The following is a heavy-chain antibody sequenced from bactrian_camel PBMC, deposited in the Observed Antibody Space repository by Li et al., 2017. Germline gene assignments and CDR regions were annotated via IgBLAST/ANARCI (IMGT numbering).Heavy chain of an antibody. J-gene: IGHJ4*01. CDR3: LRDQSGFGTTPLY. CDR2: IYGGGGRP. Sequence: QLVESGGGSVQAGGSLRLSCSGSGFSYTTHCMGWYRQYPGKQREGIAAIYGGGGRPWYDNSVKGRFTISQDTASNTVYLQINSLKPEDTAMYYCLRDQSGFGTTPLYWGQGTQVTVS. CDR1: GFSYTTHC. V-gene: IGHV3S25*01. D-gene: IGHD1*01.